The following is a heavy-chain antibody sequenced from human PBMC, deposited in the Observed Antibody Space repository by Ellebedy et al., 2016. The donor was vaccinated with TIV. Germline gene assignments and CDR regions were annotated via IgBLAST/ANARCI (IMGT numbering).Heavy chain of an antibody. CDR3: VTWGMTTVTYLDFDY. V-gene: IGHV3-74*01. D-gene: IGHD4-17*01. CDR2: INSDGSTT. Sequence: GESLKISCAASGFTFSSYWMHWVRQAPGKGLVWVSRINSDGSTTTYADSVKGRFTISRDNAKNTLYRQMNSLRAEDTAVYYCVTWGMTTVTYLDFDYWGQGTLVTVPS. J-gene: IGHJ4*02. CDR1: GFTFSSYW.